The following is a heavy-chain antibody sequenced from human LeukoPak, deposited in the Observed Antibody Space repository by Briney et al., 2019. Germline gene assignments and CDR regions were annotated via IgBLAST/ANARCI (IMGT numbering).Heavy chain of an antibody. D-gene: IGHD4-17*01. CDR2: INAGNGNT. Sequence: ASVKVSCKASGYTFTSYAMHWVRQAPGQRLEWMGWINAGNGNTKYSQKFQGRVAITRDTSASTAYMELSSLRFEDTAVYYCARGSTVTPGGYWGQGTLVTVSS. J-gene: IGHJ4*02. V-gene: IGHV1-3*01. CDR3: ARGSTVTPGGY. CDR1: GYTFTSYA.